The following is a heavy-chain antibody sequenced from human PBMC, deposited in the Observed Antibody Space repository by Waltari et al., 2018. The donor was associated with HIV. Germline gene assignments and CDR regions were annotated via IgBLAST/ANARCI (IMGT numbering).Heavy chain of an antibody. V-gene: IGHV3-30*02. J-gene: IGHJ3*01. CDR2: VRYDGSHD. CDR1: GVNLHIYA. D-gene: IGHD1-26*01. Sequence: QVHLVESGGAVVRPWGSLRLSSPASGVNLHIYAIHWVREAPGRGLEWVAGVRYDGSHDYYGDSVKGRFTISRDNSKNAIFLEMTILRLEDTAKYYCAKEGAPGRDAIFDSWGQGTLVTV. CDR3: AKEGAPGRDAIFDS.